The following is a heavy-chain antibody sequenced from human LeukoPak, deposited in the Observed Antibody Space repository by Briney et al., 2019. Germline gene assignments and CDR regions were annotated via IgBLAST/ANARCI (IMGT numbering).Heavy chain of an antibody. CDR1: GGSISNYY. CDR3: ARHFFVGSEDAFDI. D-gene: IGHD6-25*01. Sequence: PSESLSLTCTVSGGSISNYYWSWIRQPPGKGLEWIGYIYYSGSPRYSPSLKSRVTISVDTSKNQFSLKVTSVTAADTAVYYCARHFFVGSEDAFDIWGQGTMVTVSS. CDR2: IYYSGSP. J-gene: IGHJ3*02. V-gene: IGHV4-59*08.